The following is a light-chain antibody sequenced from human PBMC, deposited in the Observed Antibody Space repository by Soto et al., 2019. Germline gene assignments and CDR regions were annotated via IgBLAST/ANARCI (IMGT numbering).Light chain of an antibody. CDR3: CTYAGSSTV. Sequence: QSALTQTASVSGSPGQSITISCTGTSSDVGSYNLVSWYQQHPGKAPKLMIYEGSTRPSGVSNRFSGSKSGNTASLTISGLQAEDEADYYCCTYAGSSTVFGGGTKVTVL. CDR1: SSDVGSYNL. V-gene: IGLV2-23*01. CDR2: EGS. J-gene: IGLJ2*01.